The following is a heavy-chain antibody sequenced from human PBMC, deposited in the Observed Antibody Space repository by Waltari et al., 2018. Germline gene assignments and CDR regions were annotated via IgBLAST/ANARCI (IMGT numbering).Heavy chain of an antibody. CDR2: IYSGGST. J-gene: IGHJ3*02. Sequence: EVQLLESGGGLVQPGGSLRLSCAASGFTFSSYAMSWVRQAPGKGLGWVSVIYSGGSTYYADSVKGRFTISRDNSKNTLYLQMNSLRAEDTAVYYCAKDYDFWSGYYNRDAFDIWGQGTMVTVSS. D-gene: IGHD3-3*01. CDR3: AKDYDFWSGYYNRDAFDI. CDR1: GFTFSSYA. V-gene: IGHV3-23*03.